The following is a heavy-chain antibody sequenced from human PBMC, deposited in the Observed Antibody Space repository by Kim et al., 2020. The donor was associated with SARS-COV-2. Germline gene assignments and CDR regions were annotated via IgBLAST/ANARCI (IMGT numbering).Heavy chain of an antibody. V-gene: IGHV1-2*02. J-gene: IGHJ4*02. CDR2: INPNSGGT. D-gene: IGHD1-26*01. Sequence: ASVKVSCKASGYTFTGYYMHWVRQAPGQGLEWMGWINPNSGGTNYVQKFQGRITMTRDTSISTAYMELSRLRSDDTAVYYCARDKWELLGYFDYWGQGTLVTVSS. CDR3: ARDKWELLGYFDY. CDR1: GYTFTGYY.